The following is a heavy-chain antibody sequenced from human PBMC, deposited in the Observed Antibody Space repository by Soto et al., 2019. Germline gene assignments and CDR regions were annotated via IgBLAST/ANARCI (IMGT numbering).Heavy chain of an antibody. CDR1: GFTFRSYS. Sequence: GGSLRLSCAASGFTFRSYSMNWVRQAPGKGLEWVSYISSSNRTINYADSVEGRFIISRDNAKNSLYLQMHSLRDEDTAVYYCAREGWPLLQTGMDVWGQGTTVTVS. CDR3: AREGWPLLQTGMDV. D-gene: IGHD2-15*01. CDR2: ISSSNRTI. J-gene: IGHJ6*02. V-gene: IGHV3-48*02.